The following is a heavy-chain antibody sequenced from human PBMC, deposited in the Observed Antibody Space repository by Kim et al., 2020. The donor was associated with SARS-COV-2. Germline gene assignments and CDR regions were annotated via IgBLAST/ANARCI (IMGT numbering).Heavy chain of an antibody. CDR2: ISYDGSNK. CDR1: GFTFSSYA. D-gene: IGHD5-12*01. J-gene: IGHJ1*01. V-gene: IGHV3-30*04. CDR3: ARDGSVANAEYFQH. Sequence: GGSLRRSCAASGFTFSSYAMHWVRQAPGKGLEWVAVISYDGSNKYYADSVKGRFTISRDNSKNTLYLQMNSLRAEDTAVYYCARDGSVANAEYFQHWGQGSLITVSS.